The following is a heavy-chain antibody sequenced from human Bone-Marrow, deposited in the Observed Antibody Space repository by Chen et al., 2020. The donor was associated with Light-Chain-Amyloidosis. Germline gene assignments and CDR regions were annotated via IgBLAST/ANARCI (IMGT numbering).Heavy chain of an antibody. Sequence: QLQLQESGPGLVTPSETLSLTCPVSGGSISSSSYYWGWIRQPPGKGLEWIGSIYYSGSTYYNPSLKSRVTISVDMSKNQFSLILSSVTAADTAVYHCAREVPAVKKNYMDVWGKGTTVIVSS. CDR3: AREVPAVKKNYMDV. CDR2: IYYSGST. V-gene: IGHV4-39*07. J-gene: IGHJ6*03. D-gene: IGHD2-2*01. CDR1: GGSISSSSYY.